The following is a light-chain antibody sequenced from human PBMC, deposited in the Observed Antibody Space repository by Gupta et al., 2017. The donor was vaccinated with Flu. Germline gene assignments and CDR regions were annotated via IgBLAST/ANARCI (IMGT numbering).Light chain of an antibody. J-gene: IGKJ4*01. CDR2: LGS. Sequence: DTVMTQSPLSVPVTPGEPASISCRSSQSLLHINGYHYLDWYLQRPGHSPQLLIYLGSNRASGVPDRFTGSGSGTDFTLKISRVEAEDVGVYYCMQSLQTPFTFGGGTKVEIK. CDR1: QSLLHINGYHY. V-gene: IGKV2-28*01. CDR3: MQSLQTPFT.